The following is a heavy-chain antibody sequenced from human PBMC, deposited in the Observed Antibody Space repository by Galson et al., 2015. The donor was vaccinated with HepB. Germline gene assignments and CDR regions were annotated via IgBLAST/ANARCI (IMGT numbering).Heavy chain of an antibody. V-gene: IGHV4-39*07. J-gene: IGHJ4*02. D-gene: IGHD3-10*01. Sequence: ETLSLTCTVSGGSINSSNYYWVWIRQSPGKGLEWIGSMHYSGSTYYNPSLRGRLTISEGMSKNQFSLKLSSVTAADTAIYYCARGSEDNYGSFDYWGQGTLVTVSS. CDR2: MHYSGST. CDR1: GGSINSSNYY. CDR3: ARGSEDNYGSFDY.